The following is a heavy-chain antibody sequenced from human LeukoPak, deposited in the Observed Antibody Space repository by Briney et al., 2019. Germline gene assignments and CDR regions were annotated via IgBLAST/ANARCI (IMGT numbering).Heavy chain of an antibody. CDR2: IRSKAYGGTT. V-gene: IGHV3-49*04. J-gene: IGHJ4*02. D-gene: IGHD6-13*01. CDR1: GFTFDDYG. Sequence: GGSLRLSCAASGFTFDDYGMSWVRQAPGKGLEWVSFIRSKAYGGTTEYAASVKGRFTISRDDSKSIAYLQMNSLKTEDTAVYYCTRGHGAAAGLLHSWGQGTLVTVSS. CDR3: TRGHGAAAGLLHS.